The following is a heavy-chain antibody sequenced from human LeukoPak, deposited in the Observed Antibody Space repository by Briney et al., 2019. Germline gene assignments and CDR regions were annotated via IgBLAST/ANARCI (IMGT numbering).Heavy chain of an antibody. CDR2: ISTSGAST. Sequence: GGSLRLSCAASGFTLSSYAMSWVRQAPGKGLEWVSGISTSGASTSNADSVKGRFTISRDNPRNTLYMQMNSLRAEDTALYYCAIMHPYYDGSGYWVQWGQGTLVTVSS. V-gene: IGHV3-23*01. J-gene: IGHJ4*02. D-gene: IGHD3-22*01. CDR3: AIMHPYYDGSGYWVQ. CDR1: GFTLSSYA.